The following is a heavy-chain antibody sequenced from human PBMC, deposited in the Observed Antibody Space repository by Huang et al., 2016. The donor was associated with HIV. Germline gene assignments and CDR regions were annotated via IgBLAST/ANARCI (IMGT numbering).Heavy chain of an antibody. V-gene: IGHV3-23*01. CDR1: GFTFSSYA. Sequence: EVQLLESGGGLVQPGGSLRLSCAASGFTFSSYAMTWGRQAPGKGLERVSDISDSGGSTYYAESVKGRFTISRDNAKNTLYLQMNSLRAEDTAVYYCAKGRGSSGWYVGYWGQGTLVTVSS. J-gene: IGHJ4*02. D-gene: IGHD6-19*01. CDR3: AKGRGSSGWYVGY. CDR2: ISDSGGST.